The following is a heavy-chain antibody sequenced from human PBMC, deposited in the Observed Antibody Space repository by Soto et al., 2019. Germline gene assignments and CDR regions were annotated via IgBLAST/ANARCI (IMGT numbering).Heavy chain of an antibody. Sequence: QVQLVQSGAEVKKPGASVKVSCKASGGTFSSYAISWVRQAPGQGLEWMGGIIPIFGTANYAQKFQGRVTITADKSASTAYMELSSLRSEDTAVYYCASSSGSGYYYGSGNFDYWGQGTLVTVSS. CDR3: ASSSGSGYYYGSGNFDY. CDR2: IIPIFGTA. D-gene: IGHD3-10*01. CDR1: GGTFSSYA. V-gene: IGHV1-69*06. J-gene: IGHJ4*02.